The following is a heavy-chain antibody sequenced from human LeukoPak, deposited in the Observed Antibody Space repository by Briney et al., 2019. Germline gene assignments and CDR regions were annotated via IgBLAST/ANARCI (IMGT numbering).Heavy chain of an antibody. CDR2: INHSGST. CDR1: GGSISSSNW. Sequence: PSGTLSLTCAVSGGSISSSNWWSWVRQPPGKGLEWIGEINHSGSTNYNPSLKSRVTISVDTSKNQFSLKVTSVTAADTAVYYCARHPGYYYYYMDVWGKGTTVTISS. CDR3: ARHPGYYYYYMDV. J-gene: IGHJ6*03. V-gene: IGHV4-4*02.